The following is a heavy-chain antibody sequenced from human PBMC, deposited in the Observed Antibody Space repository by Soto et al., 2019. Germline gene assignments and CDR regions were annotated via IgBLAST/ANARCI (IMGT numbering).Heavy chain of an antibody. D-gene: IGHD1-1*01. Sequence: EVQLLESGGDLVQPGGSLRLSCAASGFTFSSVAMAWVRQAPGKGLEWVSGITENGGGTDYADSVRGRFTISRDNSENTLYLQMNSLRADDPAVYYCAKLYWNPRYFDYWGQGTRVTISS. CDR2: ITENGGGT. V-gene: IGHV3-23*01. CDR1: GFTFSSVA. CDR3: AKLYWNPRYFDY. J-gene: IGHJ4*02.